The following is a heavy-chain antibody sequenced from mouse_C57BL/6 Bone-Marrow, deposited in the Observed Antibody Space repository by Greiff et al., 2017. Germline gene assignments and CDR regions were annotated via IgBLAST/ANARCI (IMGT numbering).Heavy chain of an antibody. J-gene: IGHJ3*01. CDR1: GFNIKDDY. Sequence: EVMLQQSGAELVRPGASVKLSCTASGFNIKDDYMHWVKQRPEQGLEWIGWIDPENGDTEYASKFQGKATITADTSSNTAYLQLSSLTSEDTAVYYCTRDWAAWFAYWGQGTLVTVSA. V-gene: IGHV14-4*01. CDR2: IDPENGDT. CDR3: TRDWAAWFAY. D-gene: IGHD4-1*01.